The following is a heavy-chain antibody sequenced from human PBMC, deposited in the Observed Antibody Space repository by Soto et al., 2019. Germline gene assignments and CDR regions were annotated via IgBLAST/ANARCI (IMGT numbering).Heavy chain of an antibody. J-gene: IGHJ4*02. D-gene: IGHD5-18*01. CDR1: GFSVRSDY. CDR2: IYTGGST. Sequence: EVQLVESGGGLVQPGGSLRLSCAASGFSVRSDYVSWVRQAPGKGLEWVSLIYTGGSTYYADSVKGRFTISRDNSKNTLYLQMNSLRAEDTAVYYCARSGYAYGLDYWGQGTPVTVSS. V-gene: IGHV3-66*01. CDR3: ARSGYAYGLDY.